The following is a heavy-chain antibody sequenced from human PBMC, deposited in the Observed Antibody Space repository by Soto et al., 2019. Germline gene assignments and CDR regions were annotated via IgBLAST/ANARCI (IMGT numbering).Heavy chain of an antibody. J-gene: IGHJ4*02. CDR2: IYPGDSDA. CDR3: ARRGADAFWGPLTSFDY. V-gene: IGHV5-51*03. D-gene: IGHD3-16*01. CDR1: GYTFTSNW. Sequence: EVQLVQSGAEVKKPGESLKISCKGSGYTFTSNWIGWVRQMPGKGLEWMGIIYPGDSDATYSPSFQGQVTMSADKSINIAYLQWSSLKASDTAVYYCARRGADAFWGPLTSFDYWGQGTLVTVSS.